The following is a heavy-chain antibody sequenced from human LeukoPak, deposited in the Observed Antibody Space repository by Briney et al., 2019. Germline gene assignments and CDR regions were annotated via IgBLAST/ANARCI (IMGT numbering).Heavy chain of an antibody. CDR1: GGSISSHY. D-gene: IGHD3-3*01. CDR3: ARGYDFWSGYLYDY. Sequence: KASETLSLTCTVSGGSISSHYWSWIRQPPGKGLEWIGYIYYSGSTNYNPSLKSRVTISVDTSKNQFSLKLSSVTAADTAVYYCARGYDFWSGYLYDYWGQGTLVTVSS. V-gene: IGHV4-59*11. CDR2: IYYSGST. J-gene: IGHJ4*02.